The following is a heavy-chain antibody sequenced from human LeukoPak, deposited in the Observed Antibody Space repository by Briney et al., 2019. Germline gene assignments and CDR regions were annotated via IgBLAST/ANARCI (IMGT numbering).Heavy chain of an antibody. CDR2: ISGSGGST. CDR1: GFTFSSYG. V-gene: IGHV3-23*01. Sequence: PGGSLRLSCAASGFTFSSYGMSWVRQAPGKGLEWVSAISGSGGSTYYADSVKGRFTISRDNSKNTLYLQMNSLRAEDTALYYCAKDNGPYGGNSIDYWGQGTLVTVSS. J-gene: IGHJ4*02. CDR3: AKDNGPYGGNSIDY. D-gene: IGHD4-23*01.